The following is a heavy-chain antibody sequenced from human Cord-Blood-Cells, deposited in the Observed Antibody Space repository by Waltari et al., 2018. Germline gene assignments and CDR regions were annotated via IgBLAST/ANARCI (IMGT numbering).Heavy chain of an antibody. Sequence: EVQLVESGGGLVQPGGSLRLSCAASGFTFSSYWMHWVRQAPGKGLVWVSRINSDGSSTGYADSVKDRFTTSSKNAKDSMYRQMNSLRAEDTAVYSCARSIRLPTVTTYYYYSGMDVGGQGTTVTVSS. CDR3: ARSIRLPTVTTYYYYSGMDV. CDR1: GFTFSSYW. D-gene: IGHD4-17*01. CDR2: INSDGSST. J-gene: IGHJ6*02. V-gene: IGHV3-74*01.